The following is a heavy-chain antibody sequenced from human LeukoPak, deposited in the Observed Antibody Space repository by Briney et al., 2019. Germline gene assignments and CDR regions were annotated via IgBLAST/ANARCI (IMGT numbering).Heavy chain of an antibody. V-gene: IGHV4-30-2*01. CDR3: ARAAIAVAPHEDY. CDR2: IYHSGST. D-gene: IGHD6-19*01. CDR1: GGSISSGGYY. J-gene: IGHJ4*02. Sequence: SETLSLTCTVSGGSISSGGYYWSWIRQPPGKGLEWIGYIYHSGSTYYNPSLKSRVTISVDKSKNQLSLKLSSVTAADTAVYYCARAAIAVAPHEDYWGQGTLVTVSS.